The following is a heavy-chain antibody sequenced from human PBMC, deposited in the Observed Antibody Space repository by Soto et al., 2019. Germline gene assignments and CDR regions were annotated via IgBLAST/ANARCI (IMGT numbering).Heavy chain of an antibody. CDR1: GFTFSSYA. CDR3: ATQFSSSWYEVLVYYFAY. J-gene: IGHJ4*02. Sequence: GGSLRLSCAASGFTFSSYAMSWVRQAPGKGLEWVSAISGSGGSTYYADSVKGRFTISRDNSKNTLYLQMNSLRAEDTAVYYCATQFSSSWYEVLVYYFAYWGQGTLVTVSS. V-gene: IGHV3-23*01. D-gene: IGHD6-13*01. CDR2: ISGSGGST.